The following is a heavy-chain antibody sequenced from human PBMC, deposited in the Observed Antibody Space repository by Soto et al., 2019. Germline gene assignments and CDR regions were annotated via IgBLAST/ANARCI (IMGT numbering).Heavy chain of an antibody. CDR1: GFTFSDHY. CDR2: TRNKANSYTT. V-gene: IGHV3-72*01. CDR3: ARDVGYSYGYKYYYYMDV. J-gene: IGHJ6*03. Sequence: PGGSLRLSCAASGFTFSDHYMDWVRQAPGKGLEWVGRTRNKANSYTTEYTASVKGRFTISRDDSKNSLYLQMNSLKTEDTAVYYCARDVGYSYGYKYYYYMDVWGKGTTVTVSS. D-gene: IGHD5-18*01.